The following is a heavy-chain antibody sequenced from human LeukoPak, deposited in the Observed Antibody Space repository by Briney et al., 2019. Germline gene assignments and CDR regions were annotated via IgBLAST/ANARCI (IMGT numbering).Heavy chain of an antibody. CDR2: IKSKTDGGTT. D-gene: IGHD6-13*01. CDR3: TTEVDSSSWSNWFDP. V-gene: IGHV3-15*01. Sequence: GGSLRLSCAASGFTFSNAWMSWVRQAPGKGLEWVGRIKSKTDGGTTDYAAPVKGRFTISRDDSKNTLYLQMNSLKTEDTAVYYCTTEVDSSSWSNWFDPWGQGTLVTVSS. J-gene: IGHJ5*02. CDR1: GFTFSNAW.